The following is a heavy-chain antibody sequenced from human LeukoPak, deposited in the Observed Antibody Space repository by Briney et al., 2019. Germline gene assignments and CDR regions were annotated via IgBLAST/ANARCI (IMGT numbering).Heavy chain of an antibody. V-gene: IGHV4-31*03. J-gene: IGHJ6*02. CDR3: ARGPFVVVPAAIYSIEPDGMDV. CDR2: IYYSGST. CDR1: GGSISSGGYY. Sequence: PSETLSLTCTVSGGSISSGGYYWSWIRQHPGKGLEWIGYIYYSGSTYYNPSLKSRVTISVDTSKNQFSLKLSSVTAADTAVYYCARGPFVVVPAAIYSIEPDGMDVWGQGTTVTVSS. D-gene: IGHD2-2*01.